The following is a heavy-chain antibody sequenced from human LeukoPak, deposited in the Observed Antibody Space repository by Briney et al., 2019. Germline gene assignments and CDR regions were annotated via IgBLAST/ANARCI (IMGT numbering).Heavy chain of an antibody. J-gene: IGHJ3*02. Sequence: GGSLRLSCAASGFTVSSNYMSWVRQAPGKGLEWVSVIYSGGSTYYADSVKGRFTISRDNSKNTLYLQMNSLRAEDTAVYYCASPYGGNSIAFDIWGQGVLVTVSS. CDR3: ASPYGGNSIAFDI. CDR1: GFTVSSNY. D-gene: IGHD4-23*01. V-gene: IGHV3-53*01. CDR2: IYSGGST.